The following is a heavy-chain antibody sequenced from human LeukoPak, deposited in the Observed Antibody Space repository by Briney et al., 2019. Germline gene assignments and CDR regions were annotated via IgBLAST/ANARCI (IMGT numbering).Heavy chain of an antibody. D-gene: IGHD2-2*01. CDR1: GGSISSSSYH. CDR2: IYYSGST. V-gene: IGHV4-39*01. J-gene: IGHJ5*02. Sequence: SETLSLTCTVSGGSISSSSYHWGWIRQPPGKGLEWIGSIYYSGSTYYNPSLKSRVTISLDTSKNQFSLKLSSVTAADTAVYYCARGIPAPPTDWFDPWGQGTLATVSS. CDR3: ARGIPAPPTDWFDP.